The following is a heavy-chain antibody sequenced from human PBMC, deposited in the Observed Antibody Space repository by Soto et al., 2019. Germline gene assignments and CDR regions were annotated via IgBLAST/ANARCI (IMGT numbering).Heavy chain of an antibody. CDR2: IFYNVTA. Sequence: VQLQQSGPGLVKPSETLSLTCSVSGGSVSSGSFHWSWIRESPGKGLQIIGSIFYNVTANYSPSIKNRVTISIDPSQSQFSLKLVSLAAADTAVYYCARIGGWYDIDFWGQGNLVTVSA. CDR3: ARIGGWYDIDF. V-gene: IGHV4-61*01. D-gene: IGHD6-19*01. CDR1: GGSVSSGSFH. J-gene: IGHJ4*02.